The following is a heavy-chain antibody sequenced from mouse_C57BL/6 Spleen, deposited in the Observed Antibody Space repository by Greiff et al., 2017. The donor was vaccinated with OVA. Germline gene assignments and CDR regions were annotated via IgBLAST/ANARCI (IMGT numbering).Heavy chain of an antibody. CDR2: IDPSDSYT. J-gene: IGHJ3*01. V-gene: IGHV1-50*01. CDR1: GYTFTSYW. Sequence: VQLQQPGAELVKPGASVKLSCKASGYTFTSYWMQWVKQRPGQGLEWIGEIDPSDSYTNYNQKFKGKATLTVDTSSSTAYMQLSSLTSEDSAVYYCARKGFYYGSSRAWFAYWGQGTLVTVSA. CDR3: ARKGFYYGSSRAWFAY. D-gene: IGHD1-1*01.